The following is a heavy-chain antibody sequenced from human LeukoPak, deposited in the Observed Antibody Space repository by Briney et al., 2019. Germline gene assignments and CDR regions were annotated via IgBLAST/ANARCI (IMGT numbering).Heavy chain of an antibody. V-gene: IGHV1-69*13. CDR1: GGTFSSYA. J-gene: IGHJ3*02. CDR3: AREHSLSRYSYDSSGYKDAFDI. D-gene: IGHD3-22*01. Sequence: SVKVSCKASGGTFSSYAISWVRQAPGQGLEWMGGIIPIFGTANYAQKFQGRVTITADESTSTAYMELSSLRSEDTAVYYCAREHSLSRYSYDSSGYKDAFDIWGQGTMVTVSS. CDR2: IIPIFGTA.